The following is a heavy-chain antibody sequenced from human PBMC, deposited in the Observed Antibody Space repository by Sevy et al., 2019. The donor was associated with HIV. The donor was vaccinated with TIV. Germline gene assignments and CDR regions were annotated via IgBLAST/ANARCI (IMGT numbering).Heavy chain of an antibody. CDR1: GFTFSRYW. Sequence: GSLRLSCAASGFTFSRYWMSWVRQAPGKGLEWVANIKEDGSEKYYVDSVKGRFTISRDNAKNSLYLQMNSLRAEDTAVYYCARDIVVVVAANRPYNWFDPWGQGTLVTVSS. D-gene: IGHD2-15*01. V-gene: IGHV3-7*01. CDR2: IKEDGSEK. CDR3: ARDIVVVVAANRPYNWFDP. J-gene: IGHJ5*02.